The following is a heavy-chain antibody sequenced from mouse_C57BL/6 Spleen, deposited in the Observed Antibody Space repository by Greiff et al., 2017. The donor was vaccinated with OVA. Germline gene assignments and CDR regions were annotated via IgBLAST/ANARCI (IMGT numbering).Heavy chain of an antibody. CDR2: IYPRSGNT. J-gene: IGHJ3*01. D-gene: IGHD1-1*01. Sequence: QVQLQQSGAELARPGASVKLSCKASGYTFTSYGISWVKQRTGQGLEWIGEIYPRSGNTYYNEKFKGKATLTADKSSSTAYMELRSLTSEDSAVYFCARSLITTVVASPEGYWGQGTLVTVSA. V-gene: IGHV1-81*01. CDR3: ARSLITTVVASPEGY. CDR1: GYTFTSYG.